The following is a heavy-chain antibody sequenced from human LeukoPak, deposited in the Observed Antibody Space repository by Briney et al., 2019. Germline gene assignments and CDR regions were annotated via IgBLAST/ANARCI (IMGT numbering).Heavy chain of an antibody. CDR3: ARNYYGSGSYYSHFDS. J-gene: IGHJ4*02. Sequence: SQTLSLTCAISGDSVSSNSATWNWIGQSPSRGLEWLGRTYYRSNWDSDYAVSVKSRIIVNPDTSKNQFSLQLSSVTPEDTAVYYCARNYYGSGSYYSHFDSWGQGTLVTVSS. CDR2: TYYRSNWDS. CDR1: GDSVSSNSAT. D-gene: IGHD3-10*01. V-gene: IGHV6-1*01.